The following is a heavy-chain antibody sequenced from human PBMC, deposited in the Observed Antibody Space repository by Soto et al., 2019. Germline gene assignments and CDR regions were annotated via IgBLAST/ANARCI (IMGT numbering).Heavy chain of an antibody. CDR3: ARGGGYYGSGRPQYYFDY. Sequence: QVQLVESGGGVVQPGRSLRLSCAASGFTFSSYGMHWVRQAPGKGLERVAVIWYDGSNKYYADSVKGRFTISRENSKNTLYLQMNSLTAEDTAVYYCARGGGYYGSGRPQYYFDYWGQGTLVTVSS. CDR1: GFTFSSYG. V-gene: IGHV3-33*01. CDR2: IWYDGSNK. J-gene: IGHJ4*02. D-gene: IGHD3-10*01.